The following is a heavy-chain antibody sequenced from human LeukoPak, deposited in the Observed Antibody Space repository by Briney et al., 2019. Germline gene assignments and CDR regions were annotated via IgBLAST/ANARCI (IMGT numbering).Heavy chain of an antibody. CDR2: VYYSGSA. V-gene: IGHV4-39*01. J-gene: IGHJ4*02. D-gene: IGHD2-15*01. CDR3: TRQVVRALEFDY. CDR1: GGSVSSKCYY. Sequence: SETLSLTCTVSGGSVSSKCYYWGWLRPAPGKGLEWIGSVYYSGSAYYNPSLKSRVTISVDTSKNQFSLKLNPVTAADTAADYCTRQVVRALEFDYWGQGTRVTVSS.